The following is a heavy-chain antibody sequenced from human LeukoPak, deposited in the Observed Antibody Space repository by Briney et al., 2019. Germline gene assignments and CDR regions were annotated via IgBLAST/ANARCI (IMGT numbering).Heavy chain of an antibody. CDR2: IQNSGDKT. Sequence: GGSLRLSCAASGITFGTYAMTWVRQAPGKGLEWVSSIQNSGDKTFYSDSVRGRFTISRDNSKSTVYLQMNSLRADDTALYYCAKESGGDWGYFEYWGQGILVTVSS. CDR1: GITFGTYA. V-gene: IGHV3-23*01. CDR3: AKESGGDWGYFEY. J-gene: IGHJ4*02. D-gene: IGHD2-21*01.